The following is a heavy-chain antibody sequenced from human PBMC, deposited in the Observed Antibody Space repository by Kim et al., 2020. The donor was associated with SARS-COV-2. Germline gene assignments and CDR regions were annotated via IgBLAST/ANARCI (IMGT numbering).Heavy chain of an antibody. Sequence: SETLSLTCTVSGGSISSYYWGWIRQPPGKGLEWIGYIYYSGSTNYNPSLKSRVTISVDTSKNQFSLKLSSVTAADTAVYYCARGMADYYDSSGYPGAFDIWGQGTMVTVSS. CDR3: ARGMADYYDSSGYPGAFDI. CDR2: IYYSGST. CDR1: GGSISSYY. V-gene: IGHV4-59*01. D-gene: IGHD3-22*01. J-gene: IGHJ3*02.